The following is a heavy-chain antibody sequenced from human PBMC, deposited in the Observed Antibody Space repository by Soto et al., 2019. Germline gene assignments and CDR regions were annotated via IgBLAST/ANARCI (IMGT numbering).Heavy chain of an antibody. CDR1: GFSFTSYW. CDR2: IYRGDSDT. Sequence: PGESLKISCKGSGFSFTSYWIGWVRQMPGKGLEWIGIIYRGDSDTRYSPSFQGQVTISADKSISTAYLQWSSLKASDTAMYYCARSTCISTICYSLPDAFDIWGQGTMVTVSS. J-gene: IGHJ3*02. V-gene: IGHV5-51*01. CDR3: ARSTCISTICYSLPDAFDI. D-gene: IGHD2-2*01.